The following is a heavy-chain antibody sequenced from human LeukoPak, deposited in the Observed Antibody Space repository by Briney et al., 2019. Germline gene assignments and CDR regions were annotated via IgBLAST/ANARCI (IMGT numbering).Heavy chain of an antibody. CDR2: MSPNSGNT. D-gene: IGHD3-10*01. Sequence: ASVKVSCKASGYTFTSYVINWVRQASGQGLEGVGLMSPNSGNTGYAQKFQGRVTMTRSTSMTTAYMELSSLTSDDTAVYYCARVVTMLRAPTSFGSWGQGTLVTVSS. CDR1: GYTFTSYV. J-gene: IGHJ4*02. CDR3: ARVVTMLRAPTSFGS. V-gene: IGHV1-8*01.